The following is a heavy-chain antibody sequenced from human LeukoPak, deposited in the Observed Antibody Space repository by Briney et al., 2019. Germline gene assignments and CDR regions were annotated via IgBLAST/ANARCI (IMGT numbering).Heavy chain of an antibody. D-gene: IGHD3-9*01. CDR1: GFTFSSYG. CDR3: ARQDSIYDILTGYSYYFDY. J-gene: IGHJ4*02. CDR2: IWYDGSNK. V-gene: IGHV3-33*01. Sequence: QPGRSLRISCAASGFTFSSYGMHWVRQAPGKGQEWVAVIWYDGSNKYYADSVKGRFTISRDNSKNTLYLQMNSLRAEDTAVYYCARQDSIYDILTGYSYYFDYWGQGTLVTVSS.